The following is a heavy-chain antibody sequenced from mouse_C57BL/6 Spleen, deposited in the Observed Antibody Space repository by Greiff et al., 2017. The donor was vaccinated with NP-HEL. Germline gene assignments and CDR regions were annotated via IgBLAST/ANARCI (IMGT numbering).Heavy chain of an antibody. CDR3: ARDYSNYVTFAY. CDR1: GYTFTSYW. D-gene: IGHD2-5*01. CDR2: IHPKCGST. V-gene: IGHV1-64*01. J-gene: IGHJ3*01. Sequence: VQLQQPGAELVKPGASVQFSCKASGYTFTSYWMHLVKQRPGQGLEWIGMIHPKCGSTNYNEKFKSKATLTVDKSSSPANMQLSSLTSEDSAVYYCARDYSNYVTFAYWGQGTLVTVSA.